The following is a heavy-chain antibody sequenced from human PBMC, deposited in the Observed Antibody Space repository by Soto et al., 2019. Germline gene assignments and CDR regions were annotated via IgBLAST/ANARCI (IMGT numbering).Heavy chain of an antibody. CDR1: GGTFSSYT. CDR2: IIPILGIA. V-gene: IGHV1-69*02. J-gene: IGHJ3*02. Sequence: QVQLVQSGAEVKKPGSSVKVSCKASGGTFSSYTISWLRQAPGQGLEWMGRIIPILGIANDAQKFQGRVTIHADKSTSTGYMELSSLRSEDTAVYYCARPSFTMIHAFDSWGQGTMVTVSS. CDR3: ARPSFTMIHAFDS. D-gene: IGHD3-22*01.